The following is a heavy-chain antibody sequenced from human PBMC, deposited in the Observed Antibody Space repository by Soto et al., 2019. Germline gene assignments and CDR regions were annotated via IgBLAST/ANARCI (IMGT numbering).Heavy chain of an antibody. CDR3: ATKDDGAGYFDH. CDR1: GIPFNNYP. CDR2: ISSDGTNK. V-gene: IGHV3-30*01. Sequence: QVQLVDSGGGVVQPGRSLRLSCAASGIPFNNYPMHWVRQAPGKGLEWVAVISSDGTNKFYADSVKGRFTVSRDNSQNTVSLQMNSLRAEDTAVYYCATKDDGAGYFDHWGQGTLVSVSS. D-gene: IGHD6-19*01. J-gene: IGHJ4*02.